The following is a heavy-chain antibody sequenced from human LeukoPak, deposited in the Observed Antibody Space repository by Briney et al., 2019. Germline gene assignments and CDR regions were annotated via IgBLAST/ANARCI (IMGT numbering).Heavy chain of an antibody. J-gene: IGHJ6*02. V-gene: IGHV3-30-3*01. D-gene: IGHD4-17*01. CDR3: ARANEAVTTWRYYYGMDV. Sequence: PGGSLRLSCAASGFTFSSYAMHWVRQAPGKGLEWVAVISYDGGNKYYADSVKGRFTISRDNSKNTLYLQMNSLRAEDTAVYYCARANEAVTTWRYYYGMDVWGQGTTVTVSS. CDR2: ISYDGGNK. CDR1: GFTFSSYA.